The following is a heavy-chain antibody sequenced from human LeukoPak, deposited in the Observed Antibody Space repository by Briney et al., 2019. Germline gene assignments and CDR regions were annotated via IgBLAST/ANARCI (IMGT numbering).Heavy chain of an antibody. D-gene: IGHD3-22*01. Sequence: ASVKVSCKASGYTFTGYYMHWVRQAPGQGLEWMGWINPNSGGTNYAQKFQGRVTMTRDTSISTAYMELSRLRSDDTAVYYCASSVRTYDSSGYYPAHAFDIWGQGTMLTVSS. V-gene: IGHV1-2*02. CDR3: ASSVRTYDSSGYYPAHAFDI. CDR1: GYTFTGYY. J-gene: IGHJ3*02. CDR2: INPNSGGT.